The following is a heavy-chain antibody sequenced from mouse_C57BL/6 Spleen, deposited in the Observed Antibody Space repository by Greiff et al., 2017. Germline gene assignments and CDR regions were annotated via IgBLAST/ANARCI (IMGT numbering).Heavy chain of an antibody. V-gene: IGHV1-39*01. CDR1: GYSFTDYN. J-gene: IGHJ4*01. Sequence: QLQASGPELVKPGASVKISCKASGYSFTDYNMNWVKQSNGKSLEWIGVINPTSGTTSYHQKFKGKATLTVDQSSSTAYMQLNSLTSEDSAVYYCAREDYYAMDCWGQGTSVTVSS. CDR2: INPTSGTT. CDR3: AREDYYAMDC.